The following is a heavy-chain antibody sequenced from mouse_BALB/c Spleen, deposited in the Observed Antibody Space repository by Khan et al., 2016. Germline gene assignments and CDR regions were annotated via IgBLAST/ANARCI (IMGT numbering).Heavy chain of an antibody. CDR2: INPYNDGT. CDR1: GYTFTSYV. Sequence: EVQLQESGPELVKPGASVKMSCKASGYTFTSYVMHWVKQKPGQGLEWIGYINPYNDGTKYNEKFKGKATLTSDKSSSTAYMELSSLTSEDSAVYYCARYGNYWYFDVGGAGTTVTVSS. V-gene: IGHV1S136*01. CDR3: ARYGNYWYFDV. J-gene: IGHJ1*01. D-gene: IGHD2-1*01.